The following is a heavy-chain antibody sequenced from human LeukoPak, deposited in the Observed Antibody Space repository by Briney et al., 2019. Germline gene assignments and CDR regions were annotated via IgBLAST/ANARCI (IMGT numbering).Heavy chain of an antibody. Sequence: GESLKISCKGSGYSFTSYWIGWVRQMPGKGLEWMGIIYPGDSDTRYSTSFQGQVTISADKSISTAYLQWSSLKASDTAMYYCATTSTSSSWYFDYWGQGTLVTVSS. CDR2: IYPGDSDT. CDR3: ATTSTSSSWYFDY. D-gene: IGHD6-13*01. J-gene: IGHJ4*02. CDR1: GYSFTSYW. V-gene: IGHV5-51*01.